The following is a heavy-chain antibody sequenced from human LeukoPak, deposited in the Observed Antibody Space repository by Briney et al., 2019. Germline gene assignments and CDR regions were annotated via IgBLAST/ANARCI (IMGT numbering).Heavy chain of an antibody. CDR3: ARASGYSYGYSDYYYYGMDV. CDR2: IIPIFGTA. J-gene: IGHJ6*02. D-gene: IGHD5-18*01. Sequence: GASVKVSCKASGYTFTGYYMHWVRQAPGQGLEWMGGIIPIFGTANYAQKFQGRVTITADESTSTAYMELSSLRSEDTAVYYCARASGYSYGYSDYYYYGMDVWGQGTTVTVSS. V-gene: IGHV1-69*13. CDR1: GYTFTGYY.